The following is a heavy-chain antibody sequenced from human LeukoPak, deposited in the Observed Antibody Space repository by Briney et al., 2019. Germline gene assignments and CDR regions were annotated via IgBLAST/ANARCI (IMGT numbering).Heavy chain of an antibody. V-gene: IGHV3-11*04. CDR3: ARASDFWSGAYYYSMDV. CDR2: ISSSSRAI. J-gene: IGHJ6*03. Sequence: GGSLRLSCAASGFSFSDYYMGWIRQAPGKGLECVSHISSSSRAIYYADSVKGRFTISRDNAKNSLYLQMNSLRAEDTAVYYCARASDFWSGAYYYSMDVWGKGTTVTVSS. D-gene: IGHD3-3*01. CDR1: GFSFSDYY.